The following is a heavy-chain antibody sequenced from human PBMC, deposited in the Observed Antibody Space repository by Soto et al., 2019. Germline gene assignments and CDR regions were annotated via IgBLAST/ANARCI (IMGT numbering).Heavy chain of an antibody. V-gene: IGHV1-2*02. CDR1: GYIFTDHY. CDR3: AGLDSGAYYDSALDI. Sequence: QVQLVQSGAEVKKPGASVKVSCKASGYIFTDHYIHWVRQAPGQGLEWMGWVNPDSGGINYAQKFQGRVTMTRDTSISTAYMELSSLRSDDTAVYYCAGLDSGAYYDSALDIWGQGTMVTVSS. CDR2: VNPDSGGI. D-gene: IGHD3-22*01. J-gene: IGHJ3*02.